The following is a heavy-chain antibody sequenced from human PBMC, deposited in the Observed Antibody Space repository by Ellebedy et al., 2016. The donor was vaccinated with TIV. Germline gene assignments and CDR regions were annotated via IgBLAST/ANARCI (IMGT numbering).Heavy chain of an antibody. D-gene: IGHD5-18*01. J-gene: IGHJ4*02. V-gene: IGHV3-7*01. Sequence: GESLKISCAASGFNFGSFWMSWVRQDPGKGLEWLANIHEDGNAKFYVDSVRGRFTISRDNAGNSVYLQMHSLRVEDTAVYYCARDGYGGYLDSWGQGTLIIVSS. CDR1: GFNFGSFW. CDR3: ARDGYGGYLDS. CDR2: IHEDGNAK.